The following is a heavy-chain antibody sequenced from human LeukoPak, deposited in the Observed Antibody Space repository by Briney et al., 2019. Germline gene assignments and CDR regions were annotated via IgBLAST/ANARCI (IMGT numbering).Heavy chain of an antibody. CDR2: INPDGSTT. CDR3: ARVRVGAYDFEY. D-gene: IGHD3-10*01. J-gene: IGHJ4*02. CDR1: GFTLSSYW. V-gene: IGHV3-74*01. Sequence: GGSLRLSCAASGFTLSSYWMHWVRQVPGRGLVWVSRINPDGSTTTYADSVKGRFTISRDNAKNTLYLQMNSLRAEDTAVYYCARVRVGAYDFEYWGQETLVTVSS.